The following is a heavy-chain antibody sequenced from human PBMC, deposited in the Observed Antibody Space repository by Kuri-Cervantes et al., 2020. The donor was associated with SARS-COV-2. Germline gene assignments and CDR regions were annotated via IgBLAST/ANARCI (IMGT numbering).Heavy chain of an antibody. CDR3: AKAPSRGGSPFYFDY. D-gene: IGHD6-25*01. CDR2: ISGTGGTT. V-gene: IGHV3-23*01. Sequence: GGSLRLSCAASEFTFSDYAMSWVRQAPGRGLEWVSAISGTGGTTYYADSVKGRFTISRDNSNNNLFLLMSSLRVEDSAVYFCAKAPSRGGSPFYFDYWGQGTLVTAPQ. CDR1: EFTFSDYA. J-gene: IGHJ4*02.